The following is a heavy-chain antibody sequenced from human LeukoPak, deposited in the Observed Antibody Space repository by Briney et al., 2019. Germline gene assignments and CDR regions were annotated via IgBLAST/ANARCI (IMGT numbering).Heavy chain of an antibody. CDR2: IRYDGSNK. V-gene: IGHV3-30*02. CDR1: GFTFSSYG. CDR3: AKDPGQWLGY. J-gene: IGHJ4*02. D-gene: IGHD6-19*01. Sequence: GGSLRLSCAASGFTFSSYGMHRVRQAPGKGLEWVAFIRYDGSNKYYADSVKGRFTISRDNSKNTLYLQMNSLRAEDTAVYYCAKDPGQWLGYWGQGTLVTVSS.